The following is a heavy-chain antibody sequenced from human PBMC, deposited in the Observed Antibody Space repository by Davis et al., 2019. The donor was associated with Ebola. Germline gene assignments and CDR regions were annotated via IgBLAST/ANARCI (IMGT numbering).Heavy chain of an antibody. CDR3: ARVRGEGYSSSWYPPLNWFDP. CDR1: GGSFSGYY. Sequence: GSLRLSCAVYGGSFSGYYWIWIRQPPGKGLEWIGEINHSGSTNYNPSLKSRVTISVDTSKNQFSLKLSSVTAADTAVYYCARVRGEGYSSSWYPPLNWFDPWGQGTLVTVSS. J-gene: IGHJ5*02. CDR2: INHSGST. D-gene: IGHD6-13*01. V-gene: IGHV4-34*01.